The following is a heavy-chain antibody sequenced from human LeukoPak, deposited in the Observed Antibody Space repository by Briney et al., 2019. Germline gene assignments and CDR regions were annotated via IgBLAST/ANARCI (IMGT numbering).Heavy chain of an antibody. CDR1: GFTFSSYG. D-gene: IGHD6-13*01. Sequence: GGSLRLSCAASGFTFSSYGMHWVRQAPGKGLEWVAFIRYDGSNKYYADSVKGRFTISRDNSKNTLYLQMNSLRAEDTAVYYCAKVIWIAAAGTIDYWGQGTLVTVS. V-gene: IGHV3-30*02. CDR2: IRYDGSNK. CDR3: AKVIWIAAAGTIDY. J-gene: IGHJ4*02.